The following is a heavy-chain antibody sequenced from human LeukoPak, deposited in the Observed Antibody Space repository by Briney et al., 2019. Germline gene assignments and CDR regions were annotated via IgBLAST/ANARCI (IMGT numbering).Heavy chain of an antibody. Sequence: SVKVSCKASGGTFSSYAISGVRQAPGQGLEWMGGIIPIFGTANYAQKFQGRVTITADESTSTAYMELSSLRSEDTAVYYCARGRATVITTLSTSLHDYWGQGTLVTVSS. CDR2: IIPIFGTA. CDR3: ARGRATVITTLSTSLHDY. D-gene: IGHD4-17*01. J-gene: IGHJ4*02. V-gene: IGHV1-69*13. CDR1: GGTFSSYA.